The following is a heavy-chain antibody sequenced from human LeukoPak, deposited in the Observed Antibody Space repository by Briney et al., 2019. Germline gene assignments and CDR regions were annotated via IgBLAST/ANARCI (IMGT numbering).Heavy chain of an antibody. CDR1: GYSISSGYY. J-gene: IGHJ3*02. Sequence: SETLSLTCTVSGYSISSGYYWGWIRQPPGKGLEWIGSIYHSGSTYYNPSLKSRVTISVDTSKNQFSLNLRSVTAADTAVYYCATTTSGGDAFDTWGQGTMVTVSS. CDR3: ATTTSGGDAFDT. D-gene: IGHD1-26*01. CDR2: IYHSGST. V-gene: IGHV4-38-2*02.